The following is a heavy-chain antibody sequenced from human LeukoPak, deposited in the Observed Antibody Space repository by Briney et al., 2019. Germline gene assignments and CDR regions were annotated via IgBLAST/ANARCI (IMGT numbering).Heavy chain of an antibody. CDR3: ARGGVLWFGELSVFDY. Sequence: SETLSLTCTVSAGSISSSSYYWGWIRQPPGQGLEWIRSIYYSGSTYYNPSLKSRVTISVDTSKNQFSLKLSSATAADTAVYYCARGGVLWFGELSVFDYWGQGTLVTVSS. D-gene: IGHD3-10*01. CDR2: IYYSGST. J-gene: IGHJ4*02. CDR1: AGSISSSSYY. V-gene: IGHV4-39*07.